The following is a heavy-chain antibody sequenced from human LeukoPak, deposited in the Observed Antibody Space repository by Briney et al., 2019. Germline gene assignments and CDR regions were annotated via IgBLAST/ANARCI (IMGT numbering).Heavy chain of an antibody. Sequence: SETLSLTCTVSGGSISSHYWSWIRQPPGKGLEWIGYIYYGGSTNYNPSLKSRVTISVDTSKNQFSLKLSSVTAADTAVYYCARGSLRGWFDPWGQGTLVTVSS. V-gene: IGHV4-59*11. D-gene: IGHD3-10*01. J-gene: IGHJ5*02. CDR1: GGSISSHY. CDR2: IYYGGST. CDR3: ARGSLRGWFDP.